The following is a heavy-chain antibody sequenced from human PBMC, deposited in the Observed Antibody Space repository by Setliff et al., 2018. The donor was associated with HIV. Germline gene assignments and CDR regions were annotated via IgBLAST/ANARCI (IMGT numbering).Heavy chain of an antibody. CDR1: GYSFSSYA. CDR2: ISAYNGHT. J-gene: IGHJ5*02. V-gene: IGHV1-18*01. D-gene: IGHD2-21*02. Sequence: ASVKVSCKASGYSFSSYAISWVRQAPGQGLEWMGWISAYNGHTNYAQKLQDRVTMTTDTSTNTAYMELSSLRSDDTAVYYCATDVGVVTAHTRFDPWGQGPLVTVSS. CDR3: ATDVGVVTAHTRFDP.